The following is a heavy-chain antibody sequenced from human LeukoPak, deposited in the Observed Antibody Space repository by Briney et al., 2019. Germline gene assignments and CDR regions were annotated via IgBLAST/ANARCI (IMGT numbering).Heavy chain of an antibody. D-gene: IGHD3-22*01. CDR3: ARADYDYYDSSGYPMDV. J-gene: IGHJ6*04. Sequence: GGSLRLSCAASGFTFSSYWMSWVRQAPGKGLEWVANIKQDGSEKYYVDSVKGRFTISRDNAKNSLYLQMNSLRAEDTAVYYCARADYDYYDSSGYPMDVWGKGTTVTISS. CDR1: GFTFSSYW. CDR2: IKQDGSEK. V-gene: IGHV3-7*01.